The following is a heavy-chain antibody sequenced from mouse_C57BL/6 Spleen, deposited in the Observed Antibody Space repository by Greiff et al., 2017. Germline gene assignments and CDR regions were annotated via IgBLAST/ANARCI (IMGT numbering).Heavy chain of an antibody. D-gene: IGHD1-1*01. J-gene: IGHJ1*03. CDR2: ISSGGGSI. V-gene: IGHV5-9-1*02. Sequence: EVNVVESGAGLVKPGGSLTLSCAASGFTFSSYDMSWVRQTPEKRLEWVADISSGGGSIYYAETLKGRFTITRDNARNTLYMQMSSLKSEDTAMYYCTSLIATVVEGYFDVWGTGTTVTVSS. CDR1: GFTFSSYD. CDR3: TSLIATVVEGYFDV.